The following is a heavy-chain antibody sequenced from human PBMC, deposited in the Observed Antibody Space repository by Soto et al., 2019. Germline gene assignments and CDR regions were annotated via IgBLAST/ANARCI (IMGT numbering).Heavy chain of an antibody. V-gene: IGHV4-59*01. D-gene: IGHD3-10*01. CDR1: GGSISTYY. J-gene: IGHJ4*02. CDR3: ARSHSFDGSIYHYYFDF. CDR2: IYASGAT. Sequence: SETLSLTCTVSGGSISTYYWSWIRQPPGGTLEWIGYIYASGATTYNPSLECRVTMSVDMPNNEFSLELTSLTAADTAVYYCARSHSFDGSIYHYYFDFWGQGTLVTVSS.